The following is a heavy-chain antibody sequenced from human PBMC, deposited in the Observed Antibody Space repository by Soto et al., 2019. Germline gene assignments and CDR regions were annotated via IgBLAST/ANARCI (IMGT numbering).Heavy chain of an antibody. CDR2: IRSKTDGGTP. CDR1: GVTFTNAW. Sequence: EVQLVESGGGLVKPGESLRLSCAASGVTFTNAWMNWVRQAPGKGLEWVGRIRSKTDGGTPDYAAPVKGRFTISRDDSKNTLYVQMNSLKTEDTAIYYCTTEKGYWGQGTLVTVSS. J-gene: IGHJ4*02. CDR3: TTEKGY. V-gene: IGHV3-15*07.